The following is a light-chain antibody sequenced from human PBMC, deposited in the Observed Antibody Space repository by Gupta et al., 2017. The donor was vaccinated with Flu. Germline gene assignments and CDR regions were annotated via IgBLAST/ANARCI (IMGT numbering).Light chain of an antibody. Sequence: QSVLTQPPSVSGAPSQRVIISCSESNSNMGNNPVNWYQQLPGRAPKLLIYYDDLRPSGVSDRFSGSKSGTSASLAISGLQSEDEGDYYCSTWDDSLSGRVFGGGTKLTVL. V-gene: IGLV1-36*01. J-gene: IGLJ3*02. CDR3: STWDDSLSGRV. CDR1: NSNMGNNP. CDR2: YDD.